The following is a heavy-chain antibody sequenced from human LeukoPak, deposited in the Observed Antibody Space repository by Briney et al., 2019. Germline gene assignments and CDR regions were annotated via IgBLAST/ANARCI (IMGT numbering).Heavy chain of an antibody. CDR2: TYYRSKWYN. CDR1: GDSVSSNSAA. CDR3: ARDRAYSSGWELDY. J-gene: IGHJ4*02. D-gene: IGHD6-19*01. Sequence: SQTLSLACAISGDSVSSNSAAWNWIRQSPSRGLEWLGGTYYRSKWYNDYAVSVKSRITINPDTSKNQFSLQLNSVTPEDTAVYYCARDRAYSSGWELDYWGQGTLVTVSS. V-gene: IGHV6-1*01.